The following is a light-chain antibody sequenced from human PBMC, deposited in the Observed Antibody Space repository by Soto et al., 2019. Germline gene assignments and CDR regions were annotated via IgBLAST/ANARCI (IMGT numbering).Light chain of an antibody. V-gene: IGLV2-14*01. CDR3: SSYTSSSTLV. J-gene: IGLJ3*02. CDR2: EVS. Sequence: QSALTQPASVSGFPGQSIVIPCTGASSDVGAYNYVSWYQQHPGKAPKLMIYEVSNRPSGVSNRFSGSKSGNTASLTISGLQAEDEADYYCSSYTSSSTLVFGGGTKLTVL. CDR1: SSDVGAYNY.